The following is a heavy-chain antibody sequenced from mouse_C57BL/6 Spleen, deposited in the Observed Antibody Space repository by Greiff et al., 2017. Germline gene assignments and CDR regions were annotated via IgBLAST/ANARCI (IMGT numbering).Heavy chain of an antibody. CDR2: IYPGSGST. J-gene: IGHJ2*01. V-gene: IGHV1-55*01. CDR1: GYTFTSYW. Sequence: VQLQQPGAELVKPGASVKMSCKASGYTFTSYWITWVKQRPGQGLEWIGDIYPGSGSTNYNEKFKSKATLTVDTSSSTAYMQLSSLTSEDSAVYYCARRLITTAAFDYWGQGTTLTVSS. D-gene: IGHD1-2*01. CDR3: ARRLITTAAFDY.